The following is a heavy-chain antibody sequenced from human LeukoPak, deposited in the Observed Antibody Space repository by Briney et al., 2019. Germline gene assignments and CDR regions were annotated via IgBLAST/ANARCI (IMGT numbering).Heavy chain of an antibody. CDR3: ARDDTDWLSSDY. J-gene: IGHJ4*02. CDR1: GCTFISYA. D-gene: IGHD3-9*01. CDR2: IIPIFGTA. V-gene: IGHV1-69*06. Sequence: SVKVSCQASGCTFISYAISWVRQAPAQGLEWMGGIIPIFGTANYAQKFQGRVTITADKSTSTAYMELNSLRAEDTAVYYCARDDTDWLSSDYWGQGTLVTVSS.